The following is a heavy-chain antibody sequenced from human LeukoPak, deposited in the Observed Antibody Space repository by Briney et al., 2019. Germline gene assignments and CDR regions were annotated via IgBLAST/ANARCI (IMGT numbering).Heavy chain of an antibody. J-gene: IGHJ3*02. Sequence: GGSLRLSCAASGFVFSNYDMHWVRQSTRKGLEWVAHILVAGDTQYADSVKGRFTISRDNAKRYVFLQMNNLRDGDTAVYYCIRDRLGERSFEIWVQGTMVSVSS. CDR1: GFVFSNYD. CDR3: IRDRLGERSFEI. V-gene: IGHV3-13*01. CDR2: ILVAGDT. D-gene: IGHD3-10*01.